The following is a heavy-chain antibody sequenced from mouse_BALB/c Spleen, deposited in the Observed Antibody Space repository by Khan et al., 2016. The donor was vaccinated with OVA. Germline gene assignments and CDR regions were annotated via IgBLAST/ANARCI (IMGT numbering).Heavy chain of an antibody. CDR3: ARVYGGDCEY. CDR1: GYSIASDYA. J-gene: IGHJ2*01. Sequence: EVQLQQSGPGLVKPSQSLSLTCTVTGYSIASDYAWNWIRQFPGNKLEWMGFISYSGNTNYNPSLKSQISITRDTSKNQFFLQLNSVTSEDTATDYCARVYGGDCEYWGQGTTLTVSS. V-gene: IGHV3-2*02. CDR2: ISYSGNT. D-gene: IGHD1-1*02.